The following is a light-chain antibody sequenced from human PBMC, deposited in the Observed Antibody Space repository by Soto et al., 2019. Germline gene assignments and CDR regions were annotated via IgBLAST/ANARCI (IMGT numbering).Light chain of an antibody. CDR2: GAS. CDR1: QSVSSN. Sequence: EIVMTQSPATLSVSPGERATLSCRASQSVSSNLAWYQQKPGQAPRLLIYGASTRATGIPARFSGSGSVTEFTLTISSRQSEDFAVYYCQQYNNWPPWTFGQGPKVEIK. J-gene: IGKJ1*01. V-gene: IGKV3-15*01. CDR3: QQYNNWPPWT.